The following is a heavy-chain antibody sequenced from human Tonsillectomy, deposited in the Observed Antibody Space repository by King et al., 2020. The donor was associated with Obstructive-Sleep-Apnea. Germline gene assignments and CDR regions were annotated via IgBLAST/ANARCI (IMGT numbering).Heavy chain of an antibody. V-gene: IGHV3-30*04. CDR3: AGDGGAGYCTSTNCYFAY. J-gene: IGHJ4*02. D-gene: IGHD2-2*01. CDR2: IAYDGYNK. Sequence: QVQLVESGGGVVQPGRSLRLSCAASGFTFSSYAMHWVRQAPGKGLEWVAVIAYDGYNKYYADSVKGRFTISRDNSENTLYLQMNSLRAEDTAVYSCAGDGGAGYCTSTNCYFAYWGQGTLVTVSS. CDR1: GFTFSSYA.